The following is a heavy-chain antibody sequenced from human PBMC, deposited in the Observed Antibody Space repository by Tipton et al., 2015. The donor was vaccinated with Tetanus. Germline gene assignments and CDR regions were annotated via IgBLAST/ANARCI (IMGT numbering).Heavy chain of an antibody. J-gene: IGHJ4*02. D-gene: IGHD6-19*01. CDR3: ARRKAGTLD. CDR1: GGSISSSSYY. Sequence: TLSLTCTVSGGSISSSSYYWGWIRQPPGKGLEWIGSIYYSGSTYYNPSLKSRVTISVDTSKNQFSLKLSSVTAADTAVYYCARRKAGTLDWGQGTLVTVSS. CDR2: IYYSGST. V-gene: IGHV4-39*01.